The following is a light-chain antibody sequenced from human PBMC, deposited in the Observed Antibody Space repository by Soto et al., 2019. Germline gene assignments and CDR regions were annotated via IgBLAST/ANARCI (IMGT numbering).Light chain of an antibody. CDR2: KAS. CDR3: QHYYEYWT. Sequence: DIQVTQAPSTLYASVGDRVTITCRASQSVSRWLAGYQQKPGKAPKLLIYKASTLESGVPSRFSGSGSGTEFTIAISSQQPDETATYYCQHYYEYWTSGQGTKVEIK. CDR1: QSVSRW. V-gene: IGKV1-5*03. J-gene: IGKJ1*01.